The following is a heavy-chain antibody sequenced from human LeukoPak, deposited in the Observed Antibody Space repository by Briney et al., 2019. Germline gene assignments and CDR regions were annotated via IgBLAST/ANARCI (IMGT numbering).Heavy chain of an antibody. V-gene: IGHV4-39*07. J-gene: IGHJ4*01. CDR2: INHSGST. CDR1: GGSISSSSYY. D-gene: IGHD3-3*01. Sequence: SETLSLTCTVSGGSISSSSYYWGWIRQPPGKGLEWIGEINHSGSTNYNPSLKSRVTISVDTSKNQFSLKLSSVTAADTAVYYCARCDYWSGRKVGTFDYWGQGTLVSVSS. CDR3: ARCDYWSGRKVGTFDY.